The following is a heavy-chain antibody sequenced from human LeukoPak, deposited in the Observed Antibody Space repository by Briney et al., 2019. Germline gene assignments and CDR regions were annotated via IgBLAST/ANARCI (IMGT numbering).Heavy chain of an antibody. CDR2: ISYDGSNK. Sequence: GGSLRLSCAASGFTFSSYGMHWVRQAPGKGLEWVAVISYDGSNKYYADSVKGRFTISRDNSKNTLYLQMNSLRAEDTAVYYCAKSRLIDYWGQGTLVTVSS. V-gene: IGHV3-30*18. CDR3: AKSRLIDY. J-gene: IGHJ4*02. CDR1: GFTFSSYG. D-gene: IGHD2-21*01.